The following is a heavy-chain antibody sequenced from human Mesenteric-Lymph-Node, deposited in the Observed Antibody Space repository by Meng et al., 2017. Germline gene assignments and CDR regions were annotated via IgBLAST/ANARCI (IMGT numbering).Heavy chain of an antibody. CDR2: IGHSGFT. Sequence: QGPVHGAGPGRVRPWGHWPLTCRCSGGSISTSGYYWGWSRLPPGKGLGWIGSIGHSGFTYYTPALKSRVTVSIDTSRNQFSLWLTSVTAADTAVYYCVRSSGWVKTGFDPWGQGTLVTVSS. J-gene: IGHJ5*02. D-gene: IGHD6-19*01. CDR3: VRSSGWVKTGFDP. V-gene: IGHV4-39*01. CDR1: GGSISTSGYY.